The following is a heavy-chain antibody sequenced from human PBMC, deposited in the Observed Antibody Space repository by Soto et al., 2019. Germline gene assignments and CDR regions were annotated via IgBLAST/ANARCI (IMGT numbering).Heavy chain of an antibody. J-gene: IGHJ6*02. CDR3: ASVETQRYYYGMDV. Sequence: QVQLVQSGAEVKKPGSSVKVSCKASGGTFSSYAISWVRQAPGQGLEWMGGIIPIFGTADYAQKFQDRVTITADESTNTSYMELSSLRSEDTAVYYCASVETQRYYYGMDVWGQGTTVTVSS. CDR2: IIPIFGTA. D-gene: IGHD2-15*01. V-gene: IGHV1-69*12. CDR1: GGTFSSYA.